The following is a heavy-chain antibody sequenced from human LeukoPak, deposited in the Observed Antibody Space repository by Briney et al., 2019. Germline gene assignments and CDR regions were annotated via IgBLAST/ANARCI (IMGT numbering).Heavy chain of an antibody. Sequence: GGSLRLSRAASGLSISNFWMHWVRPAPGKGLEWVAIIDKDGNEIKYVDSVKGRFTLSRDNARNSVYLQMNSLRTEDTALYYCVTDGDKWNDFEYWGQGTLVTVSS. D-gene: IGHD1-1*01. V-gene: IGHV3-7*01. CDR1: GLSISNFW. J-gene: IGHJ4*02. CDR3: VTDGDKWNDFEY. CDR2: IDKDGNEI.